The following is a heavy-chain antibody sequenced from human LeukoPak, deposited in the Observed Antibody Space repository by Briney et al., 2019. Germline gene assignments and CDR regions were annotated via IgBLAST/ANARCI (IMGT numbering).Heavy chain of an antibody. CDR3: VRVGSVAGSDYLDY. CDR1: GFTFSDHF. D-gene: IGHD6-19*01. Sequence: GGSLSLSCAVSGFTFSDHFLDWVRQAPGKGLEWVGRSRNKAKSYTTGYAASVKGRFTISRDDSKNSLCLQMNSLKTEDTAVYYCVRVGSVAGSDYLDYWGQGTLVTVPS. J-gene: IGHJ4*02. V-gene: IGHV3-72*01. CDR2: SRNKAKSYTT.